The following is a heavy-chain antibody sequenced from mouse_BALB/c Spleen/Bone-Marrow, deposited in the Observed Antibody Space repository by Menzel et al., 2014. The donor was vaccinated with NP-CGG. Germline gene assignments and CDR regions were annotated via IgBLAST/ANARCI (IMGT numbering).Heavy chain of an antibody. CDR2: SRNKANDYTT. Sequence: EVQVVESGGGLVQPGGSLRLSCATSGFTFSDFYMEWVRQPPGKRLEWIAASRNKANDYTTEYSASLKGRFIVSRDTSQSILYLQMNALGAEDTAIYYCARDTGTRAMDYWGQGTSVTVSS. CDR1: GFTFSDFY. V-gene: IGHV7-1*02. D-gene: IGHD4-1*01. J-gene: IGHJ4*01. CDR3: ARDTGTRAMDY.